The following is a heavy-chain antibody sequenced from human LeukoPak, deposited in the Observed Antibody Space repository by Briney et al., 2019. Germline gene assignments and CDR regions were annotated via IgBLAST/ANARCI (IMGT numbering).Heavy chain of an antibody. J-gene: IGHJ2*01. CDR2: IYSGGST. V-gene: IGHV3-53*01. D-gene: IGHD4-17*01. Sequence: TGGSLRLSCAASGFTVSSNYMSWVRQAPGKGLEWVSVIYSGGSTYYADSVKGRFTISRDNSKNTLYLQMNSLRAEDTAVYYCARDTGDYVRSSAYFDLWGRGTLVTVSS. CDR3: ARDTGDYVRSSAYFDL. CDR1: GFTVSSNY.